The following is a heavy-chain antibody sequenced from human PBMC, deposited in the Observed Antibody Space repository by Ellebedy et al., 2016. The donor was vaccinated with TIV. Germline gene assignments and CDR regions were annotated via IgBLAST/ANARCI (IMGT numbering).Heavy chain of an antibody. CDR2: IYHSGST. CDR3: ARGYSGYEGFDY. D-gene: IGHD5-12*01. J-gene: IGHJ4*02. V-gene: IGHV4-30-2*01. CDR1: GGSISSGGYS. Sequence: SETLSLTXAVSGGSISSGGYSWSWIRQPPGKGLEWIGYIYHSGSTYYNPSLKSRVTISVDRSKNQFSLKLSSVTAADTAVYYCARGYSGYEGFDYWGQGTLVTVSS.